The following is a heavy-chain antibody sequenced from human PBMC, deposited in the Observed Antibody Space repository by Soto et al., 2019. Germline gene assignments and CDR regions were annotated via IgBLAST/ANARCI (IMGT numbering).Heavy chain of an antibody. D-gene: IGHD1-7*01. CDR1: GFTFSRYA. Sequence: GWYLRLSCGASGFTFSRYALSWVRQAPGKGLEWVSAISGSGGSTYYADSVKGRFTISRDNAKNTLYLQMNSLRAEDTAVYYCARGSYGTGTIGMDVWGQGTTVTVSS. CDR2: ISGSGGST. V-gene: IGHV3-23*01. J-gene: IGHJ6*02. CDR3: ARGSYGTGTIGMDV.